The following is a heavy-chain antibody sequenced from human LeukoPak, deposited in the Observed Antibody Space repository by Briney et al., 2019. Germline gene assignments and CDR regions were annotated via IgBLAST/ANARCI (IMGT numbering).Heavy chain of an antibody. CDR3: ARDPGAGDYDFWSGNFDY. V-gene: IGHV1-18*01. CDR2: ISAYNGNT. D-gene: IGHD3-3*01. Sequence: AASVKVSCKASGGTFSSYAISWARQAPGQGLEWMGWISAYNGNTNYAQKLQGRVTMTTDTSTSTAYMELRSLRSDDTAVYYCARDPGAGDYDFWSGNFDYWGQGTLVTVSS. J-gene: IGHJ4*02. CDR1: GGTFSSYA.